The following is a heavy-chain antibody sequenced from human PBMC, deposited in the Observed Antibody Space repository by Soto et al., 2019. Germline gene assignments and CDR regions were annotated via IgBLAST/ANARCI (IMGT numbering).Heavy chain of an antibody. D-gene: IGHD5-18*01. V-gene: IGHV3-7*03. CDR1: GFTFSSYW. CDR3: ARDQYSYGYRESSYPQGSLDY. Sequence: GGSLRLSCAASGFTFSSYWMSWVRQAPGKGLEWVANIKQDGSEKYYVDSVKGRFTISRDNAKNSLYLQMNSPRAEDTAVYYCARDQYSYGYRESSYPQGSLDYWGQGTMVTVSS. J-gene: IGHJ4*02. CDR2: IKQDGSEK.